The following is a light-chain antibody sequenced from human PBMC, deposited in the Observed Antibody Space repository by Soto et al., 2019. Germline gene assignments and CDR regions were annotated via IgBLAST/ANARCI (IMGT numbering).Light chain of an antibody. CDR1: SSDVGGYNY. Sequence: QSVLTQPPSASGSPGQSVTISCTGTSSDVGGYNYVSWYQQHPGKAPKLMIYEVSERPSGVPDRFSGSKSSNTASLTVSGLQAEDEADYYCSSYAGSYTVVFGGGTKLTVL. J-gene: IGLJ2*01. CDR3: SSYAGSYTVV. CDR2: EVS. V-gene: IGLV2-8*01.